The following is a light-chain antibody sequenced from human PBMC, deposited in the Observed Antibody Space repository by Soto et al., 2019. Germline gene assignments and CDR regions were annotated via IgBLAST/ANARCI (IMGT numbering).Light chain of an antibody. CDR1: QSIRPW. CDR2: DAS. J-gene: IGKJ1*01. V-gene: IGKV1-5*01. Sequence: DVKMTLSASALSASVRDRLTITCRASQSIRPWLAWYQQKPGKAPKLLIFDASNLERGVPSRFSGSGSGTEFTLTISSLQPDDFASYYCLQYHTYRTFGQLTKV. CDR3: LQYHTYRT.